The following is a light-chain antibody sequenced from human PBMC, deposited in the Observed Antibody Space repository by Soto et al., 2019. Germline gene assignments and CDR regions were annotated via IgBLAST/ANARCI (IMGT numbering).Light chain of an antibody. J-gene: IGLJ2*01. Sequence: QSALTQPASVSGSPGQSITISCTGTSSDVGGYDYVSWYQRHPGKAPKLMIYNVRNRPSGVSNRFSGSKAGNTASLTISGLQAEDEAAYYCSSYTSSSTVVFGGGTKVTVL. CDR1: SSDVGGYDY. CDR2: NVR. V-gene: IGLV2-14*01. CDR3: SSYTSSSTVV.